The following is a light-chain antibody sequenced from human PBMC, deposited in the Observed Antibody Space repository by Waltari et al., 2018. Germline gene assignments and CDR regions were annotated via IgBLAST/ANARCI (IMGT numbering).Light chain of an antibody. V-gene: IGKV3-20*01. CDR1: QIITNNY. CDR3: QQYANSPLT. J-gene: IGKJ4*01. CDR2: GAS. Sequence: EIVLTQSPVAMSLSPGGRATTSCRATQIITNNYLAWYQQKPGQAPRLLIFGASNRATGIPDRFSGSGSGTDFTLTIYGLEPEDSAVYYCQQYANSPLTFGGGATVAIK.